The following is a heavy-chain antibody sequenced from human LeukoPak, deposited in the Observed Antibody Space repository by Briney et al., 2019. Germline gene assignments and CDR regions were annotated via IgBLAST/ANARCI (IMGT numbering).Heavy chain of an antibody. CDR2: IYYSGST. CDR1: GGSFSGYY. CDR3: ARGGLGYDSSGFDY. Sequence: PSETLSLTCAVYGGSFSGYYWSWIRQPPGKGLEWIGYIYYSGSTNYNPSLKSRVTISVDTSKNQFSLKLSSVTAADTAVYYCARGGLGYDSSGFDYWGQGTLVTVSS. V-gene: IGHV4-59*01. D-gene: IGHD3-22*01. J-gene: IGHJ4*02.